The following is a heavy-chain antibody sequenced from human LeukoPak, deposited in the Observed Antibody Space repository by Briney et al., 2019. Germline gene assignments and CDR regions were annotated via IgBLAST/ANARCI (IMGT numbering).Heavy chain of an antibody. J-gene: IGHJ4*02. D-gene: IGHD2-2*02. CDR3: ARTWGTEACRSTDCFTPDFDY. V-gene: IGHV1-2*06. Sequence: ASVTVSCKTSGYTFIDYYIHWVRQAPGQGLEWMGRINPNSGGTDCPRKFQGRVTMTRDTSDTTAYMELSRLTSDDTAVYYCARTWGTEACRSTDCFTPDFDYWGQGTLVTVSS. CDR1: GYTFIDYY. CDR2: INPNSGGT.